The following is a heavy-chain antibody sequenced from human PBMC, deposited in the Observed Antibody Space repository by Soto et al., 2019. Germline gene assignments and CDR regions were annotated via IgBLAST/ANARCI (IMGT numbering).Heavy chain of an antibody. J-gene: IGHJ6*02. Sequence: GGSLRLSCAASGFTFSSYAMSWVRQAPGKGLEWVSAISGSGGSTYYADSVKGRFTISRDNSKNTLYLQMNSLRAEDTAVYYCANMPYSSQYLSSYYYGMDVWGQGTTVTVSS. V-gene: IGHV3-23*01. CDR1: GFTFSSYA. CDR2: ISGSGGST. D-gene: IGHD6-13*01. CDR3: ANMPYSSQYLSSYYYGMDV.